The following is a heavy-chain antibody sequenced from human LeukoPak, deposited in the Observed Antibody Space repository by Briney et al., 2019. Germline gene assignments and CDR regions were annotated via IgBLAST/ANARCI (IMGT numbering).Heavy chain of an antibody. J-gene: IGHJ4*02. Sequence: GGSLRLSCAASGITFSNHDMHWVRQGPGQGLEWVSAIDTVGGTYYPGSVKGRFTISREDVKNSLYLQMNSLRAGDTAIYYCAREASGRAYSGIDYWGQGTLVTVSS. CDR1: GITFSNHD. CDR2: IDTVGGT. V-gene: IGHV3-13*04. D-gene: IGHD3-10*01. CDR3: AREASGRAYSGIDY.